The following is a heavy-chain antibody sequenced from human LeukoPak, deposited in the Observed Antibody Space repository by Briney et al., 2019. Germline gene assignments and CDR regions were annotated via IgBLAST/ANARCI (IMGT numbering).Heavy chain of an antibody. CDR2: IYYSGST. V-gene: IGHV4-39*01. CDR1: GGSISSSSYC. J-gene: IGHJ4*02. Sequence: SETLSLTCTVSGGSISSSSYCWGWIRQPPGKGLEWIGSIYYSGSTYYNPSLKSRVTISVDTSKNQFSLKLSSVTAADTAVYYCARRYGSGSSFDYWGQGTLVTVSS. D-gene: IGHD3-10*01. CDR3: ARRYGSGSSFDY.